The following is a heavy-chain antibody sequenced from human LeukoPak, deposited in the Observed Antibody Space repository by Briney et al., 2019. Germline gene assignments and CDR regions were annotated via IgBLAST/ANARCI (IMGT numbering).Heavy chain of an antibody. J-gene: IGHJ4*02. D-gene: IGHD1-1*01. Sequence: SETLSLTCAVSGGSFSDYDWSWIRQPPGKGLEWIGEINHSGSTNDNPSLKSRVTMSVDTSKSQFSLNLRSVTAADTAVYYCARYVPVKTGTTRASFDSWGQGTLVTVSS. CDR3: ARYVPVKTGTTRASFDS. V-gene: IGHV4-34*01. CDR2: INHSGST. CDR1: GGSFSDYD.